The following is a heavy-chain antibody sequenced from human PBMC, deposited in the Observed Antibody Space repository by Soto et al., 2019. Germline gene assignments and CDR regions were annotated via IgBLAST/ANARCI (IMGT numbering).Heavy chain of an antibody. D-gene: IGHD6-19*01. J-gene: IGHJ4*02. CDR2: ISYDGSNK. CDR1: GFTFSSYG. CDR3: ARVGSGWYYFDY. Sequence: AGGSLRLSCAASGFTFSSYGMHWARQAPGKGLEWVAVISYDGSNKYYADSVKGRFTISRDNSKNTLYLQMNSLRAEDTAVYYCARVGSGWYYFDYWGQGTLVTVSS. V-gene: IGHV3-30*03.